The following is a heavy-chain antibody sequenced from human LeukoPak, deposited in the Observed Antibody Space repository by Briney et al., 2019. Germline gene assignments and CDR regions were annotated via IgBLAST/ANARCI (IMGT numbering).Heavy chain of an antibody. CDR1: GFTFEDYG. V-gene: IGHV3-20*04. CDR3: ARVRYCSGGSCYIGLYFDY. CDR2: IDRNGDST. Sequence: PGGSLRLSCAASGFTFEDYGMSWVRQGPGKGLEWVSAIDRNGDSTGYADSVKGRFTISRDNAKNSLYLQMNSLRAEDTAVYYCARVRYCSGGSCYIGLYFDYWGQGTLVAVSS. D-gene: IGHD2-15*01. J-gene: IGHJ4*02.